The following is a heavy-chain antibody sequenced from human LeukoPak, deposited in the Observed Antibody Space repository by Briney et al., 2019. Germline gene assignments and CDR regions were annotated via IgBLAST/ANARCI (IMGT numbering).Heavy chain of an antibody. D-gene: IGHD2-2*01. Sequence: GGSLRLSCVASGFTLSGSAMSWVRQAPGKGLEWVSAISVSGSTTYYVDSVKGRFTISRDNSKNTLYLQMNSLRVEDTAVYYCAKDMRASYWGQGTLVPVSS. J-gene: IGHJ4*02. V-gene: IGHV3-23*01. CDR3: AKDMRASY. CDR1: GFTLSGSA. CDR2: ISVSGSTT.